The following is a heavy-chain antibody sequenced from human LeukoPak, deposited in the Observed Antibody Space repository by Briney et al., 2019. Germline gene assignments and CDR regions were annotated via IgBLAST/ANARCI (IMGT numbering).Heavy chain of an antibody. D-gene: IGHD3-10*01. CDR1: GYTFTGYY. CDR2: INTNTGNP. Sequence: ASVKVSCKASGYTFTGYYMHWVRQAPGQGLEWMGWINTNTGNPTYAQGFTGRFVFSLDTSVSTAYLQISSLKTEDTAVYYCARSGGSGSYYARNYYYYMDVWGKGTTVTVSS. J-gene: IGHJ6*03. V-gene: IGHV7-4-1*02. CDR3: ARSGGSGSYYARNYYYYMDV.